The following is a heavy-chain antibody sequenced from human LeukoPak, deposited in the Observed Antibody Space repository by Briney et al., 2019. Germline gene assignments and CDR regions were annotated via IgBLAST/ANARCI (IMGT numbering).Heavy chain of an antibody. J-gene: IGHJ6*03. V-gene: IGHV3-21*01. CDR1: GFTFSSYS. CDR3: ARGFGMAYYYYSMDV. Sequence: PGGSLRLSCAASGFTFSSYSMNWVRQAPGKGLEWVSSISSSSSYIYYADSVKGRFTISRDNAKNSLYLQMNSLRAEDTAVYYCARGFGMAYYYYSMDVWGKGTTVTISS. CDR2: ISSSSSYI. D-gene: IGHD3-16*01.